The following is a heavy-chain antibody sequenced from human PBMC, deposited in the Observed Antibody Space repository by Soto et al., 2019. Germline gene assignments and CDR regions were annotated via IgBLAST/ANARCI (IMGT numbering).Heavy chain of an antibody. CDR3: TTPAIPVDGTQPFNY. V-gene: IGHV3-15*01. CDR2: IKPNTNGGAI. D-gene: IGHD6-19*01. Sequence: EVQLVESGGGFVKPGESLTLSCAASGFTFSSAPMRWVRQAPGKGLEWVGRIKPNTNGGAIDYLAPVKGRFTLSRDDSKNTLYLQMNSLKIEDSALYYCTTPAIPVDGTQPFNYWGQGALVTVSS. J-gene: IGHJ4*02. CDR1: GFTFSSAP.